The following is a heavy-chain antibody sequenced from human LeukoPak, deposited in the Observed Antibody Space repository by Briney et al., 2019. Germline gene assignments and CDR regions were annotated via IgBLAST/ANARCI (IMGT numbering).Heavy chain of an antibody. V-gene: IGHV4-59*12. CDR3: ARGLAVAGTAGGDY. J-gene: IGHJ4*02. Sequence: SETLSLTCTVSGGSISSYYWSWIRQPPGKGLEWIGYIYYSGSTNYNPSLKSRVTISVDTSKNQFSLKLSSVTAADTAVYCCARGLAVAGTAGGDYWGQGTLVTVSS. CDR1: GGSISSYY. CDR2: IYYSGST. D-gene: IGHD6-19*01.